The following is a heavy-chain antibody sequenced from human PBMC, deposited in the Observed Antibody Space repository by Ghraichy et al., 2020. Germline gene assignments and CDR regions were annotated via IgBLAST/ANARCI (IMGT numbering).Heavy chain of an antibody. CDR3: EKGYGMDV. D-gene: IGHD2-15*01. CDR1: GFTFSNYA. V-gene: IGHV3-23*01. J-gene: IGHJ6*02. Sequence: GGSLRLSCAASGFTFSNYAMNWVRQAPGKGLEWVSGIIGDGGTTFHADSVRGRFTISRDNSKNTLYLQMNSLRVEDTAVYYCEKGYGMDVWGQGTTVTVSS. CDR2: IIGDGGTT.